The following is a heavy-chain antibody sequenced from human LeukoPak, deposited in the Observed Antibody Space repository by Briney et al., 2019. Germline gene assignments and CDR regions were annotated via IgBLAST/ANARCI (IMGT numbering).Heavy chain of an antibody. J-gene: IGHJ5*02. V-gene: IGHV3-23*01. D-gene: IGHD2-2*01. CDR3: ARGYCSSTSCYNNWFDP. CDR1: GFTFSSYA. CDR2: ISGSGGST. Sequence: RRSLRLSCAASGFTFSSYAMHWVRQAPGKGLEWVSAISGSGGSTYYADSVKGRFTISRDNSKNTLYLQMNSLRAEDTAVYYCARGYCSSTSCYNNWFDPWGQGTLVTVSS.